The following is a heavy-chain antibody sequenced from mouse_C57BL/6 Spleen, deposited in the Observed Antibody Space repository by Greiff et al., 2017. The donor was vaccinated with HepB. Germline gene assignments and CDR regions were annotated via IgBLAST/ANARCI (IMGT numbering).Heavy chain of an antibody. CDR2: ISSGSSTI. D-gene: IGHD1-1*01. CDR1: GFTFSDYG. J-gene: IGHJ1*03. Sequence: DVMLVESGGGLVKPGGSLKLSCAASGFTFSDYGMHWVRQAPEKGLEWVAYISSGSSTIYYADTVKGRFTISRDNAKNTLFLQMTSLRSEDTAMYYCARTLDGSSWYFDVWGTGTTVTVAS. V-gene: IGHV5-17*01. CDR3: ARTLDGSSWYFDV.